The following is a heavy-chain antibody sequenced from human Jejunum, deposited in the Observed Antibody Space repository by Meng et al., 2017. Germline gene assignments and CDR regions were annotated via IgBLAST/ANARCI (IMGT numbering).Heavy chain of an antibody. CDR2: IYYSGSI. CDR1: GVSLSGHY. J-gene: IGHJ1*01. D-gene: IGHD3-9*01. Sequence: SETLSLTCTVSGVSLSGHYWSWIRQPPGKGLEWIGHIYYSGSIKYTPSLKSRVTISPDTSANHFSLQQNTVLAADTALFSCSSPGIVCFVWLFGPVRRRFPQRSRLELDPAAPKEATGVDWAYLLRWEHQVQPLPQESSHHSTRHVGEPLLPAAE. V-gene: IGHV4-59*11. CDR3: SSPGIVCFVWLFGPVRRRFPQRSRLELDPAAPKEATGVDWAYLLRWEHQVQPLPQESSHHSTRHVGEPLLPAAE.